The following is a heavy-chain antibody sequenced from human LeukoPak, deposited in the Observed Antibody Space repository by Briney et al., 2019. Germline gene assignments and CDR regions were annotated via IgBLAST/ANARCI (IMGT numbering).Heavy chain of an antibody. CDR2: INHSGIT. CDR1: GGSFSGYY. CDR3: ARAVTYHDVLTGYYRDYFDY. V-gene: IGHV4-34*01. J-gene: IGHJ4*02. D-gene: IGHD3-9*01. Sequence: SETLSLTCAVYGGSFSGYYWSWIRQPPGKGLEWIGEINHSGITNYNPSLKSRVTISVDTSKNQFSLKLSSVTAADTAVYYCARAVTYHDVLTGYYRDYFDYWGQGILVTVSS.